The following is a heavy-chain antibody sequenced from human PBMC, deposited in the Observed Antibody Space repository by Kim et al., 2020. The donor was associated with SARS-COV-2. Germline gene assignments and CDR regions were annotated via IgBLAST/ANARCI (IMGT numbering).Heavy chain of an antibody. CDR2: IYHSGTT. V-gene: IGHV4-4*02. CDR3: ARPVAGSVCDV. CDR1: GVSISSNNW. D-gene: IGHD6-19*01. Sequence: SETLSLTCAVSGVSISSNNWWSWVRQPPGRGLEWIGDIYHSGTTNYNASVKSRVTISVDKSKNHFSLILTSVTAADTAIYYCARPVAGSVCDVWGQGTTVTVSS. J-gene: IGHJ6*02.